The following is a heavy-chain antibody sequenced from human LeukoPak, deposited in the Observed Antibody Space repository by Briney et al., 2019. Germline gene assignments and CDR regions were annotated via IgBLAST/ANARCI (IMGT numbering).Heavy chain of an antibody. Sequence: PSETLSLTCAVSGGSISSGGYSWSWIRQPPGKGLEWIGYIYHSGSTYYNPSLKSRVTISVDRSKNQFSLKLSSVTAADTAVYYCAGNSGWFDPWGQRTLVTVSS. D-gene: IGHD1-7*01. CDR1: GGSISSGGYS. V-gene: IGHV4-30-2*01. CDR2: IYHSGST. CDR3: AGNSGWFDP. J-gene: IGHJ5*02.